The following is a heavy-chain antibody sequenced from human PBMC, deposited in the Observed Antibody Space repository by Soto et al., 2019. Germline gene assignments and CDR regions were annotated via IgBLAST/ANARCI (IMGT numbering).Heavy chain of an antibody. J-gene: IGHJ4*02. Sequence: ASVKVSCKASGYTFTGYYMHWVRQATGQGLEWMGWMNPNSGNTGYAQKFQGRVTMTRNTSMSTAYMELSSLRSEDTAVYYCARERAVAGFDYWGQGTLVTVSS. CDR3: ARERAVAGFDY. CDR1: GYTFTGYY. V-gene: IGHV1-8*02. CDR2: MNPNSGNT. D-gene: IGHD6-13*01.